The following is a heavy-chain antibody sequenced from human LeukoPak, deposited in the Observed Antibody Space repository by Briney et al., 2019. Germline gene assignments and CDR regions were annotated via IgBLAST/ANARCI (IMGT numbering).Heavy chain of an antibody. V-gene: IGHV4-34*01. D-gene: IGHD1-20*01. CDR1: GGSISGGGYY. Sequence: SETLSLTCTVSGGSISGGGYYWSWIRQPPGKGLEWIGEINHSGSTNYNPSLKSRVTISVDTSKNQFSLKLSSVTAADTAVYYCARLSGYNWNDRGNFGYWGQGTLVTVSS. CDR3: ARLSGYNWNDRGNFGY. J-gene: IGHJ4*02. CDR2: INHSGST.